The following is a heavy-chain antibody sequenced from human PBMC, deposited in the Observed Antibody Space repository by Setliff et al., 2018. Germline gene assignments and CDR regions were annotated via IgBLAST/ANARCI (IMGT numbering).Heavy chain of an antibody. D-gene: IGHD2-21*01. Sequence: SETLSLTCAVYGGSFSGYQWSWIRQPPGKGLEWIGEINHSGSTNYNPSLKSRVSISVEKSKIQFSLKLTSVTAADTAVYYCARAQVVFAISAPVWYFEVWGRGTQVTVSS. J-gene: IGHJ2*01. V-gene: IGHV4-34*01. CDR2: INHSGST. CDR3: ARAQVVFAISAPVWYFEV. CDR1: GGSFSGYQ.